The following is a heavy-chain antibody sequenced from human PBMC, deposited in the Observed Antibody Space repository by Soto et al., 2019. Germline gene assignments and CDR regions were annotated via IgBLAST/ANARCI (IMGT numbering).Heavy chain of an antibody. J-gene: IGHJ4*02. V-gene: IGHV3-66*01. CDR1: GFTVSSYY. CDR2: IYSGGST. Sequence: PGGSLRLSCAVSGFTVSSYYMTWVRQAPGKGLEWVSIIYSGGSTYYADSVKGRFTISRDNSKNTLYLQMNSLRAEDTAVYYCARDPRYYDSSGYPDYWGQGTLVTVSS. CDR3: ARDPRYYDSSGYPDY. D-gene: IGHD3-22*01.